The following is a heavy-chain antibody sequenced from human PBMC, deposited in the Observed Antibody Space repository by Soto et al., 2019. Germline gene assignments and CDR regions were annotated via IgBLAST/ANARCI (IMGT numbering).Heavy chain of an antibody. V-gene: IGHV1-3*05. CDR1: GYTFTGYA. CDR3: ARGITLPTPLDY. J-gene: IGHJ4*02. CDR2: INAGNGNT. Sequence: QVQLVQSGAEEKKPGASVKVSCKASGYTFTGYAMHWVRQAPGQRLEWMGWINAGNGNTKYSQKFQGRVTITRDTSASTAYMELSSLRSEDTAVYYCARGITLPTPLDYWGQGTLVTVSS. D-gene: IGHD1-20*01.